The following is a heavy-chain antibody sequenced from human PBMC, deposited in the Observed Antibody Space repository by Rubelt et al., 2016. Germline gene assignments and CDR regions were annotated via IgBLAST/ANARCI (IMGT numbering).Heavy chain of an antibody. D-gene: IGHD2-8*02. J-gene: IGHJ5*02. CDR2: IYWNDDK. Sequence: QITLKESGPTLVKPTQTLTLTCTFSGFSLSTSGVGVGWIRQPPGKALEWLALIYWNDDKRYSPSLKSRRTITKDTSKNQVVLTMTNMDPVDTATYYCAHSSNWWGPNWFDPWGQGTLVTVSS. CDR1: GFSLSTSGVG. V-gene: IGHV2-5*01. CDR3: AHSSNWWGPNWFDP.